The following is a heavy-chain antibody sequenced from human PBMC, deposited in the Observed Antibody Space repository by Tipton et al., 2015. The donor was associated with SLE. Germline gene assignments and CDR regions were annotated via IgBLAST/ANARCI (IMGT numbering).Heavy chain of an antibody. CDR3: ARVRDDGPFDD. CDR1: GFTVSSNY. Sequence: SLRLSCAASGFTVSSNYMSWVRQAPGKGLEWVSVIYSGGSTYYADSVKGRFTISRDNSKNTLYLQMNSLRAADTAVYYGARVRDDGPFDDWGQGTRVAVSS. D-gene: IGHD5-24*01. V-gene: IGHV3-53*01. J-gene: IGHJ4*02. CDR2: IYSGGST.